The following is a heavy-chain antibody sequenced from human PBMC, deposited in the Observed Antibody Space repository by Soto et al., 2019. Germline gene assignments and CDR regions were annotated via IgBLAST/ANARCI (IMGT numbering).Heavy chain of an antibody. Sequence: SETLSLTCAVYGGSFSGYYWSWIRQPPGKGLEWIGEINHSGSTNYNPSLKSRVTISVDTSKNQFSLKLSSVTAADTAVYYCARALYDYVWGSYRRYNWFDPWGQGTLVTVSS. CDR2: INHSGST. V-gene: IGHV4-34*01. CDR1: GGSFSGYY. J-gene: IGHJ5*02. D-gene: IGHD3-16*02. CDR3: ARALYDYVWGSYRRYNWFDP.